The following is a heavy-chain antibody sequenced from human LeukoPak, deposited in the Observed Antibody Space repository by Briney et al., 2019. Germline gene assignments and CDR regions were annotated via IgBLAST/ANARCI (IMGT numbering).Heavy chain of an antibody. J-gene: IGHJ6*03. V-gene: IGHV4-34*01. CDR2: INHSGST. Sequence: SETLSLTCAVYGGSFNGYHWSWIRQPPGKGLEWIGEINHSGSTNYNPSLKSRVTISVDTSKNQLSLKLSSVTAADTAVYYCARSFGTTVTTGYYYYMDVWGKGTTVTVSS. CDR1: GGSFNGYH. D-gene: IGHD4-17*01. CDR3: ARSFGTTVTTGYYYYMDV.